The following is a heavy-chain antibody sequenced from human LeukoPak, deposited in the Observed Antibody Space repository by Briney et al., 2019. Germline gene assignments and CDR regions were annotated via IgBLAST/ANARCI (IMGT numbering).Heavy chain of an antibody. CDR1: GFTFSSYA. V-gene: IGHV3-23*01. CDR3: AKSGSGYNSRLDYFDY. CDR2: ISGSGGST. D-gene: IGHD5-24*01. Sequence: GGSLRLSCAASGFTFSSYAMSWVRQAPGKGLEWVSAISGSGGSTYYADSVKGRFTISRDNSKNTLYLQMNSLRAEDTAVYYCAKSGSGYNSRLDYFDYWGQGTLVTVSS. J-gene: IGHJ4*02.